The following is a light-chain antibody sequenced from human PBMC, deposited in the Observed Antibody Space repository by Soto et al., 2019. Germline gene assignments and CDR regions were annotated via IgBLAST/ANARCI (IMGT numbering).Light chain of an antibody. J-gene: IGKJ3*01. CDR1: QRLLHSNGHTY. CDR2: LGS. V-gene: IGKV2-28*01. Sequence: DIVLTQSPLSLPVTPGEPASISCRSSQRLLHSNGHTYLDWYLQKPGQSPQLLSSLGSSRASGVPERISGSGSDTDFTLKISRVEAGDVGVYYCTQTLQTPPFTCGPGTKVQIK. CDR3: TQTLQTPPFT.